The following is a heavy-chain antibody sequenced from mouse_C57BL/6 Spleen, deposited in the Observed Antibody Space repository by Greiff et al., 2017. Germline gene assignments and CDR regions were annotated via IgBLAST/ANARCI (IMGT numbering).Heavy chain of an antibody. V-gene: IGHV5-17*01. CDR1: GFTFSDYG. CDR2: ISSGSSTI. CDR3: ARHDYDGYAMGY. Sequence: DVKLVESGGGLVKPGGSLKLSCAASGFTFSDYGMHWVRQAPEKGLEWVAYISSGSSTIYYADTVKGRFTISRDNAKNTLFLQMTSLRSEDTAMYYCARHDYDGYAMGYWGKGASVTVSS. J-gene: IGHJ4*01. D-gene: IGHD2-4*01.